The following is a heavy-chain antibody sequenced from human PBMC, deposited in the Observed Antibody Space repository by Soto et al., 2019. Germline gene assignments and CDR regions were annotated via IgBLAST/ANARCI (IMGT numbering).Heavy chain of an antibody. CDR3: ARDYYGDGGAFDI. Sequence: ASVKASCKASGYSFPNNGINWVRQAPGQGLEWMGWINAYTGSTNYAQTFQGRVTLTRDTSTTTAYMELRSLGPDDTAVYYCARDYYGDGGAFDIWGQGTMVTVSS. J-gene: IGHJ3*02. V-gene: IGHV1-18*01. CDR1: GYSFPNNG. D-gene: IGHD4-17*01. CDR2: INAYTGST.